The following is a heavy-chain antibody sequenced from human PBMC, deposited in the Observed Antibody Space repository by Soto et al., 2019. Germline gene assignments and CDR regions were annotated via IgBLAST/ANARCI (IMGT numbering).Heavy chain of an antibody. CDR2: INAGNGNT. CDR1: GYTFTSYA. V-gene: IGHV1-3*01. CDR3: AGREDGAAAVADY. D-gene: IGHD6-13*01. Sequence: ASVKVSCKASGYTFTSYAMHWVRQAPGQRLECMGWINAGNGNTKYSQKFQGRVTITRDTSASTAYMELSSLGSEDTAVYYWAGREDGAAAVADYWGQGTLVTVSS. J-gene: IGHJ4*02.